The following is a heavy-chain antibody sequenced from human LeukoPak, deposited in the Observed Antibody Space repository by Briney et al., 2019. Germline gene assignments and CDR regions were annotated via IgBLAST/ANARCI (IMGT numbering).Heavy chain of an antibody. J-gene: IGHJ5*02. D-gene: IGHD3-3*01. V-gene: IGHV4-38-2*02. CDR1: GYSISSGYY. Sequence: SETLSLTCTVSGYSISSGYYWGGIRQPPGKGLEWIGSIYHSGSTYYNPSLKSRVTISVDTSKNQFSLKLSSVTAADTAIYYCARHPTIFGVVIIDPWGQGTLVTVSS. CDR2: IYHSGST. CDR3: ARHPTIFGVVIIDP.